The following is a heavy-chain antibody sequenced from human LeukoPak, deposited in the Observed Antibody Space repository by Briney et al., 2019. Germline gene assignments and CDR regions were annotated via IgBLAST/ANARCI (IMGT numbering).Heavy chain of an antibody. D-gene: IGHD3-22*01. CDR1: GFTVSSNY. V-gene: IGHV3-53*01. J-gene: IGHJ2*01. CDR3: ARDRRYYDSSGYYFHWYFDL. Sequence: GGSLRLSCAASGFTVSSNYMSWVRQAPGKGLEWVSVIYSGVSTYYADSVKGRFTISRDNSKNTLYLQMNSLGAEDTALYYCARDRRYYDSSGYYFHWYFDLWGRGTLVTVSS. CDR2: IYSGVST.